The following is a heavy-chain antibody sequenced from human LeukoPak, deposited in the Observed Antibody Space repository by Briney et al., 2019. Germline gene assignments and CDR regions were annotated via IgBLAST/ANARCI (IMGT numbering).Heavy chain of an antibody. J-gene: IGHJ4*02. CDR2: ISYDGSNK. V-gene: IGHV3-30-3*01. Sequence: GGSLRLSCAASGFTFSSYAMHWVRQAPGKGLEWVAVISYDGSNKYYADSVKGRFTISRDTSKNTLSLQMNGLRAEDTAVYYCAKDRDYGDYPDPFHYWGQGTLVTVSS. D-gene: IGHD4-17*01. CDR1: GFTFSSYA. CDR3: AKDRDYGDYPDPFHY.